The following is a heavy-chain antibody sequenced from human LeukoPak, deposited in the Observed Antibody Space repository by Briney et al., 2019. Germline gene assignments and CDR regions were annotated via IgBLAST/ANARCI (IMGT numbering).Heavy chain of an antibody. CDR1: GXSFSGYY. D-gene: IGHD3-9*01. J-gene: IGHJ4*02. CDR2: INHSGST. V-gene: IGHV4-34*01. CDR3: ARGRRFADILTGPTGYYFDY. Sequence: PSETLSLTCAVYGXSFSGYYWSWVRQPPGKGLEWIGEINHSGSTNYNPSLKSRVTISVDTSKNQFSLKLSSVTAADTAVYYCARGRRFADILTGPTGYYFDYWGQGTLVTVSS.